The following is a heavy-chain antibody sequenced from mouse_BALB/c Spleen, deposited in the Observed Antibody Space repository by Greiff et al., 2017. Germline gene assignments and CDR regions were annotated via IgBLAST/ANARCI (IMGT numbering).Heavy chain of an antibody. CDR2: ISYSGST. CDR3: ASRGWDYDDAMDY. CDR1: GYSITSDYA. Sequence: EVKLQESGPGLVKPSQSLSLTCTVTGYSITSDYAWNWIRQFPGNKLEWMGYISYSGSTSYNPSLKSRISITRDTSKNQFFLQLNSVTTEDTATYYCASRGWDYDDAMDYWGQGTSVTVSS. J-gene: IGHJ4*01. V-gene: IGHV3-2*02. D-gene: IGHD2-4*01.